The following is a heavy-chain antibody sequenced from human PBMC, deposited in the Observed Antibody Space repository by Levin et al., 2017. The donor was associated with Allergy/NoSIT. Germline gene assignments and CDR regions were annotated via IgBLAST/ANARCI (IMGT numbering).Heavy chain of an antibody. J-gene: IGHJ3*02. V-gene: IGHV5-51*01. CDR3: AIPSFWGVQDTFDI. CDR1: GHSFTTYW. CDR2: IYPGDSDT. D-gene: IGHD3-16*01. Sequence: GESLKISCKGSGHSFTTYWFAWVRQVPGKGLEWVGIIYPGDSDTRYSPSFQGQVTISADKSISTAYLQWSRLKASDTAMYYCAIPSFWGVQDTFDIWGQGTMVTVSS.